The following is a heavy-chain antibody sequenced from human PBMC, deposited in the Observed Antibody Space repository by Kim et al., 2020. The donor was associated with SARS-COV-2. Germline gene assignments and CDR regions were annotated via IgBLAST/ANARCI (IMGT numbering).Heavy chain of an antibody. CDR2: ISSSSSTI. V-gene: IGHV3-48*04. Sequence: GGSLRLSCAASGFTFSSYSMNWVRQAPGKGLEWVSYISSSSSTIYYADSVKGRFTISRDNAKNSLYLQMNSLRAEDTAVYYCARVQEPFALDAFDICGQGTMVTVSS. CDR3: ARVQEPFALDAFDI. D-gene: IGHD3-16*01. CDR1: GFTFSSYS. J-gene: IGHJ3*02.